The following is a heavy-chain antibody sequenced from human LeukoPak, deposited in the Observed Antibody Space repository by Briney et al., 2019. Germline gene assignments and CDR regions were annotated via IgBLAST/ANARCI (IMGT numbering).Heavy chain of an antibody. J-gene: IGHJ4*02. Sequence: SVKVSCKASGGTFSCYAISWVRQAPGQGLEWMGRIIPIFGTANYAQKFQGRVTITTDESTSTAYMELSSLRSEDTAVYYCARDRTIAARQIPLGYWGQGTLVTVSS. CDR2: IIPIFGTA. V-gene: IGHV1-69*05. CDR3: ARDRTIAARQIPLGY. D-gene: IGHD6-6*01. CDR1: GGTFSCYA.